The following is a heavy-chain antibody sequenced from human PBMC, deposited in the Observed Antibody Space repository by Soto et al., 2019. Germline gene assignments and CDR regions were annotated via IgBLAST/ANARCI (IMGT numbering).Heavy chain of an antibody. J-gene: IGHJ6*04. CDR3: ARDGSWATYYYDISGPSPYYYVMDF. Sequence: SQTLSLTCAISGDSVSSNSAAWNWIRQSPSRGLEWLGRTYYRSKWYNDYAVSVKSRITINPDTSKNQFSLQLNSVTPEDTAVYYCARDGSWATYYYDISGPSPYYYVMDFCGKGTTVTVAS. V-gene: IGHV6-1*01. D-gene: IGHD3-22*01. CDR1: GDSVSSNSAA. CDR2: TYYRSKWYN.